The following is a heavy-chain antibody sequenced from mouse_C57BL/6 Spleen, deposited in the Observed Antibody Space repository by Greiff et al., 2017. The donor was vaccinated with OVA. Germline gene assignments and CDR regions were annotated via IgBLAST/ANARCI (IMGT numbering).Heavy chain of an antibody. J-gene: IGHJ1*03. CDR2: FYPGSGSI. CDR3: ARHVHYGSSYDWYFDV. CDR1: GYTFTEYT. Sequence: VKLVESGAELVKPGASVKLSCKASGYTFTEYTIHWVKQRSGQGLEWIGWFYPGSGSIKYNEKFKDKATLTADKSSSTVYMELSRLTSEDSAVYFCARHVHYGSSYDWYFDVWGTGTTVTVSS. D-gene: IGHD1-1*01. V-gene: IGHV1-62-2*01.